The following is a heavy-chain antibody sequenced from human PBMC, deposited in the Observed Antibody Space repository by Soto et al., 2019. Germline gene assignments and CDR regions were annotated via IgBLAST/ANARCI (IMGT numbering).Heavy chain of an antibody. Sequence: GASVKVSCKASGYTFTSYAMHWVRQAPGQRLEWMGWINAGNGNTKYSQKFQGRVTITRDTSASTAYMELSSLRSEDTAVYYCAREGQDYYDSSGYYFAYYFDYWGQGILVTVSS. J-gene: IGHJ4*02. V-gene: IGHV1-3*01. CDR3: AREGQDYYDSSGYYFAYYFDY. D-gene: IGHD3-22*01. CDR2: INAGNGNT. CDR1: GYTFTSYA.